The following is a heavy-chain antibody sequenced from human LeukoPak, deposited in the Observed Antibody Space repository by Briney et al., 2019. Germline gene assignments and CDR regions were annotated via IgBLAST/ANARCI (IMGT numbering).Heavy chain of an antibody. CDR1: GFIISNSA. Sequence: GGSLRLSCAASGFIISNSAMSWVRQAPGKGLEWVSLIIASSGSTFNADSVKGRFTISRDNSKNTLYLQMNSLRAEDTAVYYCAKGAYDYIEMGYFDYWGQGTLVTVSS. CDR3: AKGAYDYIEMGYFDY. D-gene: IGHD5-12*01. CDR2: IIASSGST. J-gene: IGHJ4*02. V-gene: IGHV3-23*01.